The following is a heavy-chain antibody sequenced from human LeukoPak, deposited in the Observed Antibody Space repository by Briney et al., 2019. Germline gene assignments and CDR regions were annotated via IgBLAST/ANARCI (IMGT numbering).Heavy chain of an antibody. D-gene: IGHD3-16*02. Sequence: GGSLRLSCAASGFTFSSFAMSWVRQAPGKGLEWVSAISGSGGSTYYADSVKGRFTISRDNSKNTLYLQMNSLRAEDTAIYYCAKAVWGTYRYSDYWGQGTLVTVSS. J-gene: IGHJ4*02. CDR2: ISGSGGST. CDR3: AKAVWGTYRYSDY. V-gene: IGHV3-23*01. CDR1: GFTFSSFA.